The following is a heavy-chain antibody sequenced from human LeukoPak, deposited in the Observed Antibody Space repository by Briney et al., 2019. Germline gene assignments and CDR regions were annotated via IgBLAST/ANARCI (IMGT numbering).Heavy chain of an antibody. V-gene: IGHV4-34*01. CDR2: INHSGSN. J-gene: IGHJ5*02. CDR1: GGFFSGYY. Sequence: SETLSLTCAVYGGFFSGYYWSWIRQPPGKGLEWIGEINHSGSNNYNPSLKSRVTISVDTSKNQFSLKLSSVTAADTAVYYCARGLRRASSSTTQPAQNWFDPWGQGTLVTVSS. CDR3: ARGLRRASSSTTQPAQNWFDP. D-gene: IGHD2-2*01.